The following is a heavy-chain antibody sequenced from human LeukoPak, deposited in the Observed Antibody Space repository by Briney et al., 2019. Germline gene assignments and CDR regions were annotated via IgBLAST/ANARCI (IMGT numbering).Heavy chain of an antibody. Sequence: KPGGSLRLSCAASGFTFSSAWMSWVRQAPGKGLEWVGRIKSKTDGGTTDYAAPVKGRFTISRDDSKNTLYLQMNSLKTEDTAVYYCTTRGYCSSTSCYTPLDYWGQGTLVTVSS. D-gene: IGHD2-2*02. V-gene: IGHV3-15*01. CDR1: GFTFSSAW. CDR2: IKSKTDGGTT. CDR3: TTRGYCSSTSCYTPLDY. J-gene: IGHJ4*02.